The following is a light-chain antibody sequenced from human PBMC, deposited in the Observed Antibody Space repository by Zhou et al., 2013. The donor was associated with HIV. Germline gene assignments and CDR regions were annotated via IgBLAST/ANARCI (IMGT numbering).Light chain of an antibody. CDR1: QSVSSY. Sequence: EIVLTQSPATLSLSPGERATLSCRASQSVSSYLAWYQQKPGQAPRLLIYDASNRATGIPARFSGSGSGTDFTLIISRLEPEDFAVYYCQQYGSSPKTFGQGTRVEFK. CDR2: DAS. J-gene: IGKJ1*01. CDR3: QQYGSSPKT. V-gene: IGKV3-20*01.